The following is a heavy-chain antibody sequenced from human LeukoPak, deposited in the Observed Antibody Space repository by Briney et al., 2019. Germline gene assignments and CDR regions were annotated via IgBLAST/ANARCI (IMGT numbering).Heavy chain of an antibody. Sequence: GESLKISCKVSVSSFTSYGISWVRQAPGQGLEWMGWISAYNGNTDYAQKVQGRVTMTTDTSTSTAYMELRSLKSDDTAVYYCARDDYRISRDYFDYWGQGTLVTVSS. J-gene: IGHJ4*02. V-gene: IGHV1-18*01. D-gene: IGHD5-12*01. CDR3: ARDDYRISRDYFDY. CDR1: VSSFTSYG. CDR2: ISAYNGNT.